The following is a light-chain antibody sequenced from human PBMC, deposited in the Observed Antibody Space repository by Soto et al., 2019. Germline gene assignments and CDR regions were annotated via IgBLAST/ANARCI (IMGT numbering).Light chain of an antibody. CDR2: DVS. CDR1: SSDVGAYNY. J-gene: IGLJ1*01. V-gene: IGLV2-14*01. Sequence: QSVLTQPASVSGSPGQSINVSCTGTSSDVGAYNYVSWYQQHPGKAPKLMIYDVSHRPSGVSHRFSGSKSGNTASLTISGLQAEDEADYYCGSYTTSSNYVFGTGTKVTVL. CDR3: GSYTTSSNYV.